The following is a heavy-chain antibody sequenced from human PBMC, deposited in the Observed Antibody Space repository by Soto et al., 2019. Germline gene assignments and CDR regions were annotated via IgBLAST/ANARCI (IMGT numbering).Heavy chain of an antibody. D-gene: IGHD3-10*01. V-gene: IGHV3-30-3*01. CDR1: GFTFSSYA. CDR3: ARDGRRAMVRGGDV. J-gene: IGHJ6*02. CDR2: ISYDGSNK. Sequence: QVQLVESGGGVVQPGRSLRLSCAASGFTFSSYAMHWVRQAPGKGLEWVAVISYDGSNKYYADSVKGRFTISRDNSKNTLYLQMNSLRSEDTAVYYCARDGRRAMVRGGDVWGQGTTVTVSS.